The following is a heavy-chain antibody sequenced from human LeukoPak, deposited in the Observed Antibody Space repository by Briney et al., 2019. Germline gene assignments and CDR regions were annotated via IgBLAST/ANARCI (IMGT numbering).Heavy chain of an antibody. CDR1: GFTFSSYA. D-gene: IGHD3-10*01. CDR3: ARDLMVRGVNPHY. V-gene: IGHV3-30-3*01. Sequence: GGYLRLSCAASGFTFSSYAMHWVRQAPGKGLEWVAVISYDGSNKYYADSVKGRFTISRDNSKNTLYLQMNSLRAEDTAVYYCARDLMVRGVNPHYWGQGTLVTVSS. CDR2: ISYDGSNK. J-gene: IGHJ4*02.